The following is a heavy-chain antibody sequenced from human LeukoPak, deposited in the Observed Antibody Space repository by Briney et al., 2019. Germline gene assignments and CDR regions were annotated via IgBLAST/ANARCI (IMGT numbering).Heavy chain of an antibody. D-gene: IGHD6-13*01. V-gene: IGHV4-34*01. CDR1: GGSFSGYY. CDR3: ARDQFTATAGTYIYYYYYYMDV. Sequence: SETLSLTCAVYGGSFSGYYWSWIRQPPGKGLEWIGEINHSGSTNYNPSLKSRVTISVDTSKNQFSLKLSSVTAADTAVYYCARDQFTATAGTYIYYYYYYMDVWGKGTTVTISS. J-gene: IGHJ6*03. CDR2: INHSGST.